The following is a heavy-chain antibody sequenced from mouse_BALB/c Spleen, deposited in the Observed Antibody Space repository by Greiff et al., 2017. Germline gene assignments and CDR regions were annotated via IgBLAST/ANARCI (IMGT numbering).Heavy chain of an antibody. J-gene: IGHJ3*01. CDR3: ARWGREAY. D-gene: IGHD3-3*01. V-gene: IGHV3-2*02. Sequence: EVQLQESGPGLVKPSQSLSLTCTVTGYSITSDYAWNWIRQFPGNKLEWMGYISYSGSTSYNPSLKSRISITRDTSKNQFFLQLNSVTTEDTATYYCARWGREAYWGQGTLVTVSA. CDR1: GYSITSDYA. CDR2: ISYSGST.